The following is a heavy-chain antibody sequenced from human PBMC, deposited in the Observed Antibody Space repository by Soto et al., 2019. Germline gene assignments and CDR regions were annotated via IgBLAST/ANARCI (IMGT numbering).Heavy chain of an antibody. Sequence: ASVKVSCKASGYTFTGYYMHWVRQAPGQGLEWMGWINPNSGGTNYAQKFQGWVTMTRDTSISTAYMELSRLRSDDTAVYYCARGPYDSWSMDVWSQGTTVTVSS. CDR2: INPNSGGT. J-gene: IGHJ6*02. V-gene: IGHV1-2*04. D-gene: IGHD3-22*01. CDR1: GYTFTGYY. CDR3: ARGPYDSWSMDV.